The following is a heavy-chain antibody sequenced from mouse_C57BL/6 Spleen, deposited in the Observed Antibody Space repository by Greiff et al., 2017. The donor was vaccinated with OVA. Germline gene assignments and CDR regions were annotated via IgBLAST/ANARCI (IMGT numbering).Heavy chain of an antibody. CDR3: ARWIYDGYYPFAY. Sequence: VQLQQSDAELVKPGASVKISCKVSGYTFTDHTIHWMKQRPEQGLEWIGYIYPRAGSTKYNEKFKGKATLTADKSSSTAYMQLNSLTSEDSSIYFCARWIYDGYYPFAYWGQGTLVTVSA. D-gene: IGHD2-3*01. CDR2: IYPRAGST. J-gene: IGHJ3*01. CDR1: GYTFTDHT. V-gene: IGHV1-78*01.